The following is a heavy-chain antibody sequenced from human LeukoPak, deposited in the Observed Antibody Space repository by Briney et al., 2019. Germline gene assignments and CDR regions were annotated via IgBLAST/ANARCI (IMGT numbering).Heavy chain of an antibody. D-gene: IGHD6-25*01. J-gene: IGHJ5*02. CDR1: GGSISSSSYY. CDR2: INYSGSI. Sequence: SETLSLTCTVSGGSISSSSYYWGWIRQPPGKGLEWIGEINYSGSISYNPSLKTRVTISVDTSKNQFFLTLDSMTAADTAVYFCARVAGYLPTRWFDPWGQGTLVTVSS. V-gene: IGHV4-39*07. CDR3: ARVAGYLPTRWFDP.